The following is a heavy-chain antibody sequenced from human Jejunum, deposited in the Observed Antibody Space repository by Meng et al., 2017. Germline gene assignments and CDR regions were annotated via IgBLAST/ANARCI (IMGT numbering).Heavy chain of an antibody. J-gene: IGHJ4*02. CDR3: ARSRSSGGMGHFDY. CDR2: MSRDGSRK. CDR1: AFTFSNYA. D-gene: IGHD6-19*01. Sequence: GESLKISCAASAFTFSNYAMHWVRQAPGKGLEWVALMSRDGSRKYYTDSVKGRFTISRDNSNNMLYLPMNSLRTGNTALYYCARSRSSGGMGHFDYWGQGTLVTVSS. V-gene: IGHV3-30*04.